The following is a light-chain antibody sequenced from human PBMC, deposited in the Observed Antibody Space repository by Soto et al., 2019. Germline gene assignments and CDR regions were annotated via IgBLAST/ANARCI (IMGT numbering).Light chain of an antibody. CDR3: QQYGSSPWT. Sequence: EIVMTQSPATLSLSPGERATLSCRASQSVSSSYLAWYQQKPGQAPRRLIYGASSRATGIPDRFSGSGSGTDFTLTISRLEPEDFAVYYCQQYGSSPWTFGQGTKVDI. V-gene: IGKV3-20*01. CDR2: GAS. CDR1: QSVSSSY. J-gene: IGKJ1*01.